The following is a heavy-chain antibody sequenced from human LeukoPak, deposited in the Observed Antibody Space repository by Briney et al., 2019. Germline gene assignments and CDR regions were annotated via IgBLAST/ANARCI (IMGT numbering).Heavy chain of an antibody. D-gene: IGHD3-3*01. Sequence: PGGSLRLSCAASGFTFSSYEMNWVRQAPGKGLEWVSYISSSGSTIYYADSVKGRFTISRDNAKNSLYLQMNSLRAEDTAVYYCGESRGYYDFWSGYPFDYWGQGTLVTDSS. V-gene: IGHV3-48*03. J-gene: IGHJ4*02. CDR2: ISSSGSTI. CDR1: GFTFSSYE. CDR3: GESRGYYDFWSGYPFDY.